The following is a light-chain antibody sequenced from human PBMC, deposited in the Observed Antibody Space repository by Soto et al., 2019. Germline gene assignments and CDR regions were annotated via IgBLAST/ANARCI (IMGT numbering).Light chain of an antibody. CDR2: RNN. Sequence: QSVLTQPPSASGTPGQRVTISCSGSSSNIGSNYVYWYHQLPGTAPKLVIYRNNQRPSGVPDRISGSKSGTSASLAISGLRSEDEADYDCAAWDDRLSGLVFGRGTKLTVL. CDR1: SSNIGSNY. J-gene: IGLJ2*01. V-gene: IGLV1-47*01. CDR3: AAWDDRLSGLV.